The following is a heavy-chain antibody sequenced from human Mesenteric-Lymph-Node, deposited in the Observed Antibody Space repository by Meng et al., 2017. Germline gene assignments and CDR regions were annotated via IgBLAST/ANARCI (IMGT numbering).Heavy chain of an antibody. CDR3: AAYCGGDCNDAFDF. V-gene: IGHV3-11*04. J-gene: IGHJ3*01. CDR2: ISASGSTI. CDR1: GFTFSNAW. D-gene: IGHD2-21*02. Sequence: SCAASGFTFSNAWMSWVRQAPGKGLEWVSYISASGSTIFYADSVKGRFTISRDNAKNSLYLQMNSLRAEDTALYYCAAYCGGDCNDAFDFWGQGTMVTVSS.